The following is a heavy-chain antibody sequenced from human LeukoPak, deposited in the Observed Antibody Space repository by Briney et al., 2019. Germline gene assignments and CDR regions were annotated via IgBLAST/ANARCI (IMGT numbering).Heavy chain of an antibody. J-gene: IGHJ5*02. CDR1: GYTFTNNW. V-gene: IGHV5-51*01. CDR2: IYPGDSDT. D-gene: IGHD3-16*01. CDR3: ARSGGRRGFSQKGTPNWFDP. Sequence: GESPKISCKGSGYTFTNNWIGWVRQMPGKGLEWMGIIYPGDSDTRYSPSFQGQVTISVDKSISTAYLQWSSLKASDTAMYYCARSGGRRGFSQKGTPNWFDPWGQGTLVTVSS.